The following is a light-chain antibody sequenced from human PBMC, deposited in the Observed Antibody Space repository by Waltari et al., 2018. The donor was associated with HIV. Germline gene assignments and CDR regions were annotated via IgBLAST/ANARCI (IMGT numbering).Light chain of an antibody. J-gene: IGLJ3*02. V-gene: IGLV1-40*01. CDR2: GNT. Sequence: QSVLTQPPSVSGAPGQGVTISCTGSSPNIGAGYDVHWYQQLPGTAPKLLIYGNTNRPSGVSDRFSGSKSGTSASLAITGLQAEDEADYYCQSYDSRQSGFWVFGGGTTLTVL. CDR1: SPNIGAGYD. CDR3: QSYDSRQSGFWV.